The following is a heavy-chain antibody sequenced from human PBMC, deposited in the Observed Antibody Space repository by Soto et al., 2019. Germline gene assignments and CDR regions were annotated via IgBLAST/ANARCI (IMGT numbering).Heavy chain of an antibody. CDR1: GGTFSSYA. CDR2: ISPFFGTA. V-gene: IGHV1-69*12. Sequence: QVQLVQSGAGVKKPGSSVKVSCKASGGTFSSYAISWVRQAPGQGLEWRGGISPFFGTANYAQKFQGRVTITADESTSTAYMELSSLRSEETAVYYCAKGGYSCGGSDYWGQGTLVTVSS. J-gene: IGHJ4*02. D-gene: IGHD5-18*01. CDR3: AKGGYSCGGSDY.